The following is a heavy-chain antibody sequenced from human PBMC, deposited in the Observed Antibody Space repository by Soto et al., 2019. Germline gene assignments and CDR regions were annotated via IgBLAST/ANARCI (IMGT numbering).Heavy chain of an antibody. CDR2: IIPILGIA. V-gene: IGHV1-69*08. CDR3: ARESLRMSDY. CDR1: GGTFSSYT. J-gene: IGHJ4*02. D-gene: IGHD2-8*01. Sequence: QVQLVQSGAEVKKPGSSVKVSCKASGGTFSSYTISWVRQAPGQGLEWMGRIIPILGIANYAQKFQGRVTITADKSTSTAYMELSSLRSEDTAVFYCARESLRMSDYWGQGTLVTVSS.